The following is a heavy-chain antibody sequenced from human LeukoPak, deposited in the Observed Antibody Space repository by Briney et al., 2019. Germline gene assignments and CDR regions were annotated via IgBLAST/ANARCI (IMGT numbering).Heavy chain of an antibody. J-gene: IGHJ4*02. CDR3: ARSRLAVADSYYFDY. CDR1: GGTFSSYA. V-gene: IGHV1-69*01. D-gene: IGHD6-19*01. CDR2: IIPIFGTA. Sequence: SVKVSCKASGGTFSSYAISWVRQAPGQGLEWMGGIIPIFGTANYAQKFQGRVTITADESTSTAYMELSSLRSEDTAVYYCARSRLAVADSYYFDYWGQGTLVTASS.